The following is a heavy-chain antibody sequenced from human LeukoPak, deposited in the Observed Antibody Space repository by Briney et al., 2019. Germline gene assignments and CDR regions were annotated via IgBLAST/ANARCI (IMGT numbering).Heavy chain of an antibody. CDR3: AKDLSRIGWGDPLDY. CDR2: ISWNSGSR. CDR1: GFTFDDYA. Sequence: PGGSLRLSCAASGFTFDDYAMHWVRQAPGKGLEWVSGISWNSGSRGYADSVKGRLTISRDNAKKSLYLQMIGLRAEDTALYYCAKDLSRIGWGDPLDYWGQGTLVTVSS. V-gene: IGHV3-9*01. D-gene: IGHD3-10*01. J-gene: IGHJ4*02.